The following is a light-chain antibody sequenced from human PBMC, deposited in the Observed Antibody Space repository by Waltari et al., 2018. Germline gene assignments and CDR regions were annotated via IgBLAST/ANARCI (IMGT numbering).Light chain of an antibody. CDR3: QQYYSTPFT. CDR2: AAS. Sequence: DVQLTQYPPSLSASVGDRITITCRASQSISSYLNWYQQKPGKAPKLLIYAASSLQSGVPSRFSGSGSGTDFTLTISSLQPEDFATYYCQQYYSTPFTFGPGTKVDIK. J-gene: IGKJ3*01. CDR1: QSISSY. V-gene: IGKV1-39*01.